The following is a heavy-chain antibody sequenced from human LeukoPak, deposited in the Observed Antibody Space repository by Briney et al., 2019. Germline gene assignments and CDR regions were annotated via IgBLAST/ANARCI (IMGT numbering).Heavy chain of an antibody. D-gene: IGHD2-2*01. V-gene: IGHV4-4*07. CDR3: ARRGARYCSSTSCFPFDY. CDR1: GGSISSYY. CDR2: IYTSGTT. Sequence: SETLSLTCTVSGGSISSYYWSWIRQPAGKGLEWIGRIYTSGTTHYNPSLKSRVTMSVDTSKNQFSLKLSSVTAADTAVYYCARRGARYCSSTSCFPFDYWGQGTLVTVSS. J-gene: IGHJ4*02.